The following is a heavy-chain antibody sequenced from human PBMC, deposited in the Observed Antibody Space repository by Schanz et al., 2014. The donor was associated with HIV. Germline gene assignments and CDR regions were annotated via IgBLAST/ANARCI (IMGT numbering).Heavy chain of an antibody. CDR3: AKDRNHYDSRYRGKGNYYYYYGMDV. CDR1: GFTFNSYG. D-gene: IGHD3-22*01. V-gene: IGHV3-30*18. J-gene: IGHJ6*02. CDR2: ISYDGSNK. Sequence: QVQLVESGGGVVQPGRSLRLSCAASGFTFNSYGMHWVRQAPGKGLEWVAVISYDGSNKKYADSVKGRFTISRDNSKNTLYLQMKSLRPEDTAVYYCAKDRNHYDSRYRGKGNYYYYYGMDVWGQGTTVTVSS.